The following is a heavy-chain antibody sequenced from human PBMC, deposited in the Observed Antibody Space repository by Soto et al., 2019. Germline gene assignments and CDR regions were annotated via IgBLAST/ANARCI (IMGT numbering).Heavy chain of an antibody. Sequence: ASVKVSCKASGYTFTSYGISWVRQAPGQGLEWMGWISAYNGNTNYAQKLQGRVTMTTDTSTSTAYMELRSLRSDDTAVYYCARVGTTVTHPGYYYYYGMDVWGQGTTVTVSS. D-gene: IGHD4-17*01. CDR2: ISAYNGNT. V-gene: IGHV1-18*01. CDR3: ARVGTTVTHPGYYYYYGMDV. CDR1: GYTFTSYG. J-gene: IGHJ6*02.